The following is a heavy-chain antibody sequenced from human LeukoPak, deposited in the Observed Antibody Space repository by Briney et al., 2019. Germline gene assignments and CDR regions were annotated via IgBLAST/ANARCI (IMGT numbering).Heavy chain of an antibody. CDR3: ARARLTSYSTLDV. V-gene: IGHV3-53*01. CDR1: GFTVSSNY. CDR2: ISGSGGST. Sequence: GGSLRLSCAASGFTVSSNYMSWVRQAPGKGLEWVSAISGSGGSTYYADSVKGRFTISRDNSKNTLYLQMNSLRAGDTAVYYCARARLTSYSTLDVWGQGTTVTVSS. D-gene: IGHD5-18*01. J-gene: IGHJ6*02.